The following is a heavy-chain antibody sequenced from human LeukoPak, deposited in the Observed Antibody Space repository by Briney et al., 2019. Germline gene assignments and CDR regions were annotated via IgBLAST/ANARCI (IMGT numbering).Heavy chain of an antibody. Sequence: GGSLRLSCAASGFIFSRDSMNWVRQAPGKGLEWVSYINGGGSPIYYADSVRGRFTISRDNVKNSLYLQMNSLRAEDTALYYCAKDVYSSGTGYFDYWGQGTLVTVSS. V-gene: IGHV3-48*01. CDR1: GFIFSRDS. D-gene: IGHD6-19*01. J-gene: IGHJ4*02. CDR3: AKDVYSSGTGYFDY. CDR2: INGGGSPI.